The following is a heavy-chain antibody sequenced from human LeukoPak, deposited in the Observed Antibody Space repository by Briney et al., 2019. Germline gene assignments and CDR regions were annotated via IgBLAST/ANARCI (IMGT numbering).Heavy chain of an antibody. V-gene: IGHV3-23*01. D-gene: IGHD3-10*02. Sequence: GGSLRLSCAASGFAFSNFAMHWVRQAPGKGLEWVSAISGSGGSTYYADSVKGRFTISRDNSKNTLYLQMNSLRAEDTAVYYCAKGRKNPIRTVVGIDIWGQGTMVTVSS. CDR3: AKGRKNPIRTVVGIDI. CDR1: GFAFSNFA. J-gene: IGHJ3*02. CDR2: ISGSGGST.